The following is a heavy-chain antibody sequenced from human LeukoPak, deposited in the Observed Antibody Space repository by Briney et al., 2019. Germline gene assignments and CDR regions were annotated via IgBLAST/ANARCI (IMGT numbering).Heavy chain of an antibody. Sequence: TGGSLRLSCAASGFTFSSYAMSWVRQVPGKGLEWVSAISGSGGSTYYADSVKGRFTISRDNSKNTLYLQMNSLRAEDTAVYYCAKDLLYYDFWSGPDYWGQGTLVTVSS. D-gene: IGHD3-3*01. J-gene: IGHJ4*02. V-gene: IGHV3-23*01. CDR3: AKDLLYYDFWSGPDY. CDR2: ISGSGGST. CDR1: GFTFSSYA.